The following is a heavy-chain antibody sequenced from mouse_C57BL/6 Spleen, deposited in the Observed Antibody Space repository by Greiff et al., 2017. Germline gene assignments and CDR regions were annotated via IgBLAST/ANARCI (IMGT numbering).Heavy chain of an antibody. CDR2: IRSKSNNYAT. CDR3: VRGGYYDYGRPFAY. J-gene: IGHJ3*01. Sequence: GGGLVQPKGSLKLSCAASGFSFNTYAMNWVRQAPGKGLEWVARIRSKSNNYATYYADSVKDRFTISRDDSESMLYLQMNNLKTEDTAMYYCVRGGYYDYGRPFAYWGQGTLVTVSA. D-gene: IGHD2-4*01. V-gene: IGHV10-1*01. CDR1: GFSFNTYA.